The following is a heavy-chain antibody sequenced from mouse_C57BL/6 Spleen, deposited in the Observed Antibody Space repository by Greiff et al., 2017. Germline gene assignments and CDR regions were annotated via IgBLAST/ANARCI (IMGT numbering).Heavy chain of an antibody. D-gene: IGHD3-2*02. Sequence: QVQLQQSGAGLVKPGASVNISCKSSGYAFSTYCMNWVRQSPGTGLEWVGQIYPEDGDTNYHGTFKGRATLTADKSSSTAYMKLSSLTSEDSAVYDSAGDSSGYPRFAYWGQGTLVTVSA. CDR1: GYAFSTYC. V-gene: IGHV1-80*01. CDR2: IYPEDGDT. CDR3: AGDSSGYPRFAY. J-gene: IGHJ3*01.